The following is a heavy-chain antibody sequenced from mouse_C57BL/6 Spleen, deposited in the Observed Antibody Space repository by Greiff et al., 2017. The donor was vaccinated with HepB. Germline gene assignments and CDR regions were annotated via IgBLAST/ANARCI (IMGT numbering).Heavy chain of an antibody. D-gene: IGHD3-2*02. CDR3: ARSETAQASAWFAY. Sequence: QVQLKQSGAELVKPGASVKISCKASGYAFSSYWMNWVKQRPGKGLEWIGQIYPGDGDTNYNGKFKGKATLTADKSSSTAYMQLSSLTSEDSAVYFCARSETAQASAWFAYWGQGTLVTVSA. J-gene: IGHJ3*01. CDR2: IYPGDGDT. CDR1: GYAFSSYW. V-gene: IGHV1-80*01.